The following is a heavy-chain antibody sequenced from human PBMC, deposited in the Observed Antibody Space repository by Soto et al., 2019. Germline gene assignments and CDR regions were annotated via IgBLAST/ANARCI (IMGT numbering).Heavy chain of an antibody. CDR1: GGTFSSYA. V-gene: IGHV1-69*06. CDR2: IIPIFGTA. J-gene: IGHJ6*02. Sequence: SVKVSCKASGGTFSSYAISWVRQAPGQGLEWMGGIIPIFGTANYAQKFQGRVTITADKSTSTAYMELSSLRSEDTAVYYCARGDYDFWSGYNYYYGMDVWGQGTTVTVYS. CDR3: ARGDYDFWSGYNYYYGMDV. D-gene: IGHD3-3*01.